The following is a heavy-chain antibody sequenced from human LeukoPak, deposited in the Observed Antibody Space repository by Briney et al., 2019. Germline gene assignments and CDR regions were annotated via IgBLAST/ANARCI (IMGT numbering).Heavy chain of an antibody. CDR2: IYTSGST. Sequence: SETLSLTCTVSGGSITGYYWSWIRQPAGTGLEWIGRIYTSGSTNCNPSLKSRVTISVDRSKNQFSLKLDSVTAADTALYYCARDLYGYSSDWYGGYYFDYWGQGTLVTVSS. V-gene: IGHV4-4*07. CDR1: GGSITGYY. D-gene: IGHD6-13*01. CDR3: ARDLYGYSSDWYGGYYFDY. J-gene: IGHJ4*02.